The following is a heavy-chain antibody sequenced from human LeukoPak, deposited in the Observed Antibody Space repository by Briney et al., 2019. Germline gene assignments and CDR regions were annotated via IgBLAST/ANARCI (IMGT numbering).Heavy chain of an antibody. CDR2: INHSGST. J-gene: IGHJ3*02. D-gene: IGHD2-21*02. Sequence: PSETLSLTCAVYGGSFSGYYWSWIRQSPGNGLEWIGEINHSGSTNYNPSLKSRVTISVDTSKNQFSLKLGSVTAADTAVYYCASGYCGGACQLGGVDMWGQGTMVTVSS. V-gene: IGHV4-34*01. CDR3: ASGYCGGACQLGGVDM. CDR1: GGSFSGYY.